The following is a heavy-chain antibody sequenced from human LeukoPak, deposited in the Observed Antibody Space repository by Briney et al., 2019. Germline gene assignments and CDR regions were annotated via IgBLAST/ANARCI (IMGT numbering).Heavy chain of an antibody. CDR3: AKLWSRFYETGEYDS. V-gene: IGHV3-30*18. J-gene: IGHJ4*02. Sequence: GGSLRLSCAASGFTFSSYGMHWVRQAPGKGLEWVAVISYDGSNKYYADSVKGRFTISRDNSKNTLYLQMNSLRAEDTAIYYCAKLWSRFYETGEYDSWGQGILVTVSS. CDR1: GFTFSSYG. D-gene: IGHD7-27*01. CDR2: ISYDGSNK.